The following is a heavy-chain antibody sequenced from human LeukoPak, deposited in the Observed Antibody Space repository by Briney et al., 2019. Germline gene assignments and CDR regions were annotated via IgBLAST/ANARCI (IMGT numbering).Heavy chain of an antibody. CDR3: VRDQWFDGFDL. Sequence: EGSLRLSCRGSGFNFSAYLMTWVRQVPGKGLEWISSVSGGGIDTHYADSVRGRFIISRDDSKSTMDLVLNGLRVEDTAIYYCVRDQWFDGFDLWGQGTLATVSS. D-gene: IGHD3-22*01. V-gene: IGHV3-23*01. CDR1: GFNFSAYL. CDR2: VSGGGIDT. J-gene: IGHJ4*02.